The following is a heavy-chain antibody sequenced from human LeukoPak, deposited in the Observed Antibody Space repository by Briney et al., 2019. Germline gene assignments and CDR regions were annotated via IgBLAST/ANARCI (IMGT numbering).Heavy chain of an antibody. CDR1: GFTFSSYG. Sequence: GGSLRLSCAASGFTFSSYGMHWVRQAPGKGLEWVAFIRYDGSNKYYADSVKGRFTISRDNSKNTLYLQMNSLRAEDTAVYYCAKERSLEIAVAGTIFDYWGQGTLVTVSS. V-gene: IGHV3-30*02. CDR3: AKERSLEIAVAGTIFDY. CDR2: IRYDGSNK. J-gene: IGHJ4*02. D-gene: IGHD6-19*01.